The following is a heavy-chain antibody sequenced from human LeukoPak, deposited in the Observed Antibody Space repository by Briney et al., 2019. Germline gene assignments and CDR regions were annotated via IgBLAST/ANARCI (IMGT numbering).Heavy chain of an antibody. CDR3: AKGMYPGDSADY. V-gene: IGHV3-23*01. CDR2: ISGSGGST. D-gene: IGHD3-22*01. Sequence: GGSLRLSCAASGFTFSSYAMSWVRQAPGKGLEWVSAISGSGGSTYYADSAKGRFTISRDNSKSTLYLQMNSLRAEDTAVYHCAKGMYPGDSADYWGQGTLVTVSS. CDR1: GFTFSSYA. J-gene: IGHJ4*02.